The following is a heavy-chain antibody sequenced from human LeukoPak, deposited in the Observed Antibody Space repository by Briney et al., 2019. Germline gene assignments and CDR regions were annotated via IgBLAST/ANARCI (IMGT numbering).Heavy chain of an antibody. V-gene: IGHV3-21*06. CDR2: ISSSSSYI. D-gene: IGHD4-17*01. J-gene: IGHJ4*02. CDR3: ARDKKTDDYGDYWPWVVDY. Sequence: KSGGSLILSCAASGFTFSSYSMNWVRQAPGKGLEWVSSISSSSSYIYYADSVKGRFTISRDNAKNSLYLQMNSLRAEDTAVYYCARDKKTDDYGDYWPWVVDYWGQGTLLTVSS. CDR1: GFTFSSYS.